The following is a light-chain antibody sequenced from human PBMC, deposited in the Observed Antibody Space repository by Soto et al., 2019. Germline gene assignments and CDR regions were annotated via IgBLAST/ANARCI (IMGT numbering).Light chain of an antibody. J-gene: IGKJ2*01. Sequence: EIVLTQSPGTLSFSPGERATLSCRASQSVTNSRLAWYQQKPGQAPKVLIYGGSNRATGIPDRFSGSGSGTDFTLNISRLEPEDFAIYYCQQWSSSPRTFCQVTKLEIK. V-gene: IGKV3-20*01. CDR3: QQWSSSPRT. CDR1: QSVTNSR. CDR2: GGS.